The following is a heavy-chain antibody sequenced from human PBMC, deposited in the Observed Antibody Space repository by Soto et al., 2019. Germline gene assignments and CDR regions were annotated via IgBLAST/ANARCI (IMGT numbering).Heavy chain of an antibody. J-gene: IGHJ6*02. D-gene: IGHD7-27*01. CDR2: MNPNRGNT. Sequence: GASVKVSCKASGYTFTSYDINWVRQATGQGLEWMGWMNPNRGNTGYAQKFQGRVTMTRNTSTSTAYMELSSLRSEDTAVYYCARGTKETRLGIYYYYYGMDVWGQGTTVTAP. CDR1: GYTFTSYD. CDR3: ARGTKETRLGIYYYYYGMDV. V-gene: IGHV1-8*01.